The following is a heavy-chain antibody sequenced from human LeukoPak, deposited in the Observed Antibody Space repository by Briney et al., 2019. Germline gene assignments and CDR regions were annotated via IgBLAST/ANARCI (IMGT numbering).Heavy chain of an antibody. V-gene: IGHV4-34*01. CDR2: INHSGST. Sequence: SETLSLTCAVYGGSFSGYYWSWIRQPPGKGLEWIGEINHSGSTNYNPSLKSRVTISVDTSKNQFSLKLSSVTAADTAVDYCARGYLDCSSTSCQYYFDYWGQGTLVTVSS. J-gene: IGHJ4*02. CDR1: GGSFSGYY. D-gene: IGHD2-2*01. CDR3: ARGYLDCSSTSCQYYFDY.